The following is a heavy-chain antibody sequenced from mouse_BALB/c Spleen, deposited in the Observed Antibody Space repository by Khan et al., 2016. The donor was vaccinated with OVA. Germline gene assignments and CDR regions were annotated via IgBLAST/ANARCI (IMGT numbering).Heavy chain of an antibody. CDR2: ISYSRST. CDR1: GYSITSGYG. Sequence: EVELVESGPGLVQPSQSLSLTCTVTGYSITSGYGWNWIRQFPGNKLEWMGYISYSRSTNYNPSLKSRISISRDTSKNQFFLQLNSVTTEDTATYYCARTARIKYWGQGTTLTVSS. V-gene: IGHV3-2*02. D-gene: IGHD1-2*01. J-gene: IGHJ2*01. CDR3: ARTARIKY.